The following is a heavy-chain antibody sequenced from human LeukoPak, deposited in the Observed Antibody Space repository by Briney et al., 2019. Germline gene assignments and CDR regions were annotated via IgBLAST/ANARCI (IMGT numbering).Heavy chain of an antibody. CDR3: GEHFIQSAGTGGYWFGGDRFDM. V-gene: IGHV3-9*01. CDR1: GFKFDDYA. Sequence: GGSLRLSCAVSGFKFDDYAMHWVRQPPGRGLEWVSGISWNNVTRAYADPLKALLPLSRDNAKKPLYMQMHRLGPPDTALYYCGEHFIQSAGTGGYWFGGDRFDMWGQGTMVTVSP. D-gene: IGHD2-8*02. CDR2: ISWNNVTR. J-gene: IGHJ3*02.